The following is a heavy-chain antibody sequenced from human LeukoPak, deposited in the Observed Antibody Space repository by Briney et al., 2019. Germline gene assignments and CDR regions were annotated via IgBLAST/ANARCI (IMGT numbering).Heavy chain of an antibody. D-gene: IGHD6-6*01. CDR2: INPNSGGT. V-gene: IGHV1-2*02. CDR3: AREGAYSSSSDALDI. CDR1: GYTFTGYY. J-gene: IGHJ3*02. Sequence: ASVKVSCKASGYTFTGYYMHWVRQAPGQGLEWMGWINPNSGGTNYAQKFQGRVTMTRDTSISTAYMELSRLRSDDTAVYYCAREGAYSSSSDALDIWGQGTMVTVSS.